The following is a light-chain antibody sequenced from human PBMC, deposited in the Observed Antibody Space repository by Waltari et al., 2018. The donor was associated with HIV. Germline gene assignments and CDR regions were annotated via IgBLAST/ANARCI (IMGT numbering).Light chain of an antibody. Sequence: QSVLIQPPSASGTPGQRVTISCSGRRTTIGSNPVSWYQQLPGTAPKLLIYNNNQRPSGVPDRFSGSKSGTSASLAISGLQSEDEGDYYCAAWDDGLNGLFGGGTKLTV. V-gene: IGLV1-44*01. CDR3: AAWDDGLNGL. CDR2: NNN. CDR1: RTTIGSNP. J-gene: IGLJ2*01.